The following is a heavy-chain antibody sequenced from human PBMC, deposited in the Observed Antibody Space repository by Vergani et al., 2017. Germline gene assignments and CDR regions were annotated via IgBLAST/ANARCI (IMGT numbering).Heavy chain of an antibody. CDR3: ARRSSHYHDANSPRGAFDI. CDR1: NYSIDNTYF. J-gene: IGHJ3*02. D-gene: IGHD4/OR15-4a*01. CDR2: IFHTGST. V-gene: IGHV4-38-2*01. Sequence: QVQLQESGPGLVKPSETLSLTCAVSNYSIDNTYFWGWIRQPPGKGLEWIGDIFHTGSTYYNSSLYRRLTISTDTSKNHFSLKLTSVTAADTAVYFCARRSSHYHDANSPRGAFDIWGQGKMDTVSP.